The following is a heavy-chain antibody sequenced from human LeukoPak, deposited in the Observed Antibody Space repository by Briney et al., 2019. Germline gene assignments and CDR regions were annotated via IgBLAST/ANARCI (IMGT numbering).Heavy chain of an antibody. D-gene: IGHD5-12*01. J-gene: IGHJ5*02. CDR2: IYYGGNI. CDR3: ARQIRYTYDPNWFHP. CDR1: GDSIAATSYY. V-gene: IGHV4-39*01. Sequence: SETLSLTCSVSGDSIAATSYYWAWIRQPPGKGLEWIGSIYYGGNINYDPSLQSRVTISIDTSKNQFSLSLTSVTAADTAVYFCARQIRYTYDPNWFHPWGQGTLVTVS.